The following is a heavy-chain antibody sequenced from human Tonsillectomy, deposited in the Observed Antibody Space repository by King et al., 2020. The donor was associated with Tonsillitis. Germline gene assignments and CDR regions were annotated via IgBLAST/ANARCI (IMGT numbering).Heavy chain of an antibody. V-gene: IGHV1-18*01. CDR1: GYPFPNYG. CDR3: ARDREMGFAEPKGCWFDP. D-gene: IGHD3-10*01. CDR2: VSAYNANT. J-gene: IGHJ5*02. Sequence: VPVVPSGPEVKKPGASVKVSCKASGYPFPNYGISWVRQAPGQGLEWLGWVSAYNANTKYAQKLQGRVTMTTDTSTSTAYMEVRSLRSDDTAVYYCARDREMGFAEPKGCWFDPWGQGTLVTVSS.